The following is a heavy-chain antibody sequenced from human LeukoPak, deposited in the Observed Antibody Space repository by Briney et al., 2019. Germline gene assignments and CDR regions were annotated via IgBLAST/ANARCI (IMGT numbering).Heavy chain of an antibody. CDR3: AIVDDFWSGYPSSY. CDR2: MNPNSGNT. V-gene: IGHV1-8*03. D-gene: IGHD3-3*01. J-gene: IGHJ4*02. CDR1: GYTFTSYD. Sequence: GASVKVSCKASGYTFTSYDINWVRQATGQGLEWMGWMNPNSGNTGYAQKFQGRVTITRNTSISTAYMELSSLRSEDTAAYYCAIVDDFWSGYPSSYWGQGTLVTVSS.